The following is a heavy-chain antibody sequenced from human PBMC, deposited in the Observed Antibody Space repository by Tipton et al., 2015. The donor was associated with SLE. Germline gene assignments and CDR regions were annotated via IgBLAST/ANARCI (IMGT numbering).Heavy chain of an antibody. D-gene: IGHD3-16*02. J-gene: IGHJ4*02. CDR2: ISSNGGST. V-gene: IGHV3-64*01. CDR3: ASALTYSWGSYRPSYFDY. CDR1: GFTFSSYA. Sequence: SLRLSCAASGFTFSSYAMHWVRQAPGKGLEYVSAISSNGGSTYYANSVKGRLTISRDNSKNTLYLPIGSLRAEDMAVYSCASALTYSWGSYRPSYFDYWGQGTLVTVSS.